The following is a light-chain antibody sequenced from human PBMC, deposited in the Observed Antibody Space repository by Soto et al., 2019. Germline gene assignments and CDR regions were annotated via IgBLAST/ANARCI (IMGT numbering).Light chain of an antibody. J-gene: IGKJ2*01. CDR3: QQTYRLPYT. Sequence: DIQMTQSPSPLSASVGDRVTITCRASQSISIYLNWYQQKPGKAPELLIYAASSLQSGVPSRFTGSGSGTDFTLTISSLQPEDFATYYCQQTYRLPYTFGQGTKLEIK. V-gene: IGKV1-39*01. CDR1: QSISIY. CDR2: AAS.